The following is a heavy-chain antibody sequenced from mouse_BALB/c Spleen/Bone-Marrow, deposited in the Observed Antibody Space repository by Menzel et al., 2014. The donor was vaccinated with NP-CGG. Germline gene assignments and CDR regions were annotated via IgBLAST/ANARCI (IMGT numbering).Heavy chain of an antibody. V-gene: IGHV1-7*01. CDR1: GYTFTSYW. Sequence: VQLRQSGAELAKPGASVKMSCKASGYTFTSYWMHWVKQRPGQGLEWIGYINPSTGYTEYNQKFKDKATLTADKSSSTAYMQLSSLTSEDSAVYYCARPENYDAMDYWGQGTSVTVSS. CDR2: INPSTGYT. CDR3: ARPENYDAMDY. J-gene: IGHJ4*01.